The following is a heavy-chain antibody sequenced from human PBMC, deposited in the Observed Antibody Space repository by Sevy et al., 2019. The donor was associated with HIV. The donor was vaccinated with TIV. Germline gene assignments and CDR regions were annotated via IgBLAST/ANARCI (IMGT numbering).Heavy chain of an antibody. J-gene: IGHJ4*02. Sequence: ASVKVSCKVSGYTLSQISMHWVRQAPGKGLEWMGSFDPEDGETIYAQKFQARVTMTEDTSTDTAYMKLSSLRSDDTAVYYCATTKDYYDSSGSPFDSWGQGTLVTVSS. CDR3: ATTKDYYDSSGSPFDS. CDR1: GYTLSQIS. D-gene: IGHD3-22*01. V-gene: IGHV1-24*01. CDR2: FDPEDGET.